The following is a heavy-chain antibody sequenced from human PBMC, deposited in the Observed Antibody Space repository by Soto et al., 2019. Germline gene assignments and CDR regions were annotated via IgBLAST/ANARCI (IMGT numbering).Heavy chain of an antibody. D-gene: IGHD3-10*01. J-gene: IGHJ4*02. CDR2: MNPNSGNT. V-gene: IGHV1-8*01. CDR1: GYHFPRYY. CDR3: ARADYYGSGSYYYYFDY. Sequence: GALVEVSFQASGYHFPRYYINWVRQGTGQGLEWMGWMNPNSGNTGYAQKFQGRVTMTRNTSISTAYMELSSLRSEDTAVYYCARADYYGSGSYYYYFDYWGQGTLVTVSS.